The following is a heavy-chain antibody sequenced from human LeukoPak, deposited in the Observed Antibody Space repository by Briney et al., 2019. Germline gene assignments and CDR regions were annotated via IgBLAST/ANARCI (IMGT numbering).Heavy chain of an antibody. J-gene: IGHJ4*02. Sequence: GGSLRLFCAASGFTFSSYSMHWVRQAPGKGLEWVSSISSSSSYIYYADSVKGRFTISRDNAKNSLYLQMNSLRAEDTAVYYCARPQRSGFGELFLVDYWGQGTLVTVSS. D-gene: IGHD3-10*01. CDR1: GFTFSSYS. CDR3: ARPQRSGFGELFLVDY. V-gene: IGHV3-21*01. CDR2: ISSSSSYI.